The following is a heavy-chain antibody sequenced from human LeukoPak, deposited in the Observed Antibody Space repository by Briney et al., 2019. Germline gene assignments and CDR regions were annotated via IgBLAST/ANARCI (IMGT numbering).Heavy chain of an antibody. Sequence: PSETLSLTCTVSGGSISSYYWSWIRQPAGKGLEWIGRICTSGSTNYNPSLKSRVTMSVDTSKNQFSLKLSSVTAADTAVYYCARVSRELGMGYYYYGMDVWGQGTTVTVSS. V-gene: IGHV4-4*07. CDR2: ICTSGST. CDR3: ARVSRELGMGYYYYGMDV. CDR1: GGSISSYY. D-gene: IGHD1-26*01. J-gene: IGHJ6*02.